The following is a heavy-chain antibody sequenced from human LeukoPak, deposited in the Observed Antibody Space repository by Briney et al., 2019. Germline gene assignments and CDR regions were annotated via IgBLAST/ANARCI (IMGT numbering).Heavy chain of an antibody. CDR3: TKGGSSWSLGSSGWLDP. CDR1: GGSISNYY. Sequence: SETLSLTCTVSGGSISNYYWSWIRQPPGKGLEWIGYVYYSGSTNYNPSLKSRVTISVDTSKNQFSLKLNSLTAADTAVYYCTKGGSSWSLGSSGWLDPWGQGTLVTISS. V-gene: IGHV4-59*01. D-gene: IGHD6-13*01. J-gene: IGHJ5*02. CDR2: VYYSGST.